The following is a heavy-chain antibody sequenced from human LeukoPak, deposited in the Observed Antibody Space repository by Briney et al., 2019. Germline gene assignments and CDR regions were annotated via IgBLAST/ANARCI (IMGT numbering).Heavy chain of an antibody. CDR1: GGSISSSSYY. V-gene: IGHV4-39*01. D-gene: IGHD3-22*01. Sequence: PSETLSLTCTVSGGSISSSSYYWGWIRQPPGKGLEWIGNIYYSGRTYYNPSLKSRVTISVDTPKNQFSLKLSSVTAADTAVYYCARGVTMIVVVIHDWYFDLWGRGALVTVSS. J-gene: IGHJ2*01. CDR2: IYYSGRT. CDR3: ARGVTMIVVVIHDWYFDL.